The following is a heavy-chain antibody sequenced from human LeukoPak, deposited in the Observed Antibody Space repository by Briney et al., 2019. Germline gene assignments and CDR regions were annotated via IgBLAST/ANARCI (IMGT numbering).Heavy chain of an antibody. CDR3: AKGRPTTLGYCGRSICADWYFDL. D-gene: IGHD2-2*01. J-gene: IGHJ2*01. CDR2: VSGSGDRM. Sequence: GGSLRLSCAASGFTSSSYALNWVRQAPGKGLEWVATVSGSGDRMYHADSVKGRFTISRDNSKNTIYLQMNSLRAEDTALYYCAKGRPTTLGYCGRSICADWYFDLWGRGTLLSVSS. CDR1: GFTSSSYA. V-gene: IGHV3-23*01.